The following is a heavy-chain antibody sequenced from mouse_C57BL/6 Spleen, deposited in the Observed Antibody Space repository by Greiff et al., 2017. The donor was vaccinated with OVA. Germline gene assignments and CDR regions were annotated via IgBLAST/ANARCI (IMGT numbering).Heavy chain of an antibody. V-gene: IGHV5-12*01. Sequence: EVKVVESGGGLVQPGGSLKLSCAASGFTFSDYYMYWVRQTPEKRLEWVAYISNGGGSTYYPDTVKGRFTISRDNAKNTQYLQMSRLKSEDTAMYYCARHGHTGNYAMDYWGQGTSVTVSS. CDR3: ARHGHTGNYAMDY. CDR1: GFTFSDYY. CDR2: ISNGGGST. D-gene: IGHD4-1*01. J-gene: IGHJ4*01.